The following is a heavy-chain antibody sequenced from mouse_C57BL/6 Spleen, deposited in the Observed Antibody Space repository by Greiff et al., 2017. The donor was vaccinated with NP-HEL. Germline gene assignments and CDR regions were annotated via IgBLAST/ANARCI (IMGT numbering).Heavy chain of an antibody. D-gene: IGHD1-1*01. J-gene: IGHJ1*03. CDR2: IDPNSGGT. CDR3: ARRYYYGSSYWYCDV. Sequence: QVQLKQPGAELVKPGASVKLSCKASGYTFTSYWMHWVKQRPGRGLEWIGRIDPNSGGTKYNEKFKSKATLTVDKPSSTAYMQLSSLTSEDSAVYYCARRYYYGSSYWYCDVWGTGTTVTVSS. V-gene: IGHV1-72*01. CDR1: GYTFTSYW.